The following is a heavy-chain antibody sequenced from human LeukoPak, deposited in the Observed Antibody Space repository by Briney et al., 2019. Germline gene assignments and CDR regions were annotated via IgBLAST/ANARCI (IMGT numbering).Heavy chain of an antibody. CDR1: DSSISSYG. V-gene: IGHV4-59*08. J-gene: IGHJ3*02. Sequence: PSDPLASTCTVLDSSISSYGWTWIRQPPGKGLNEIGYIYYSGSTNYNPTLKSRVTISVDTSKNQFSLKLSSVTAADTAVYYCARQLLIVGPFDIWGQGTMVTVSS. D-gene: IGHD3-22*01. CDR2: IYYSGST. CDR3: ARQLLIVGPFDI.